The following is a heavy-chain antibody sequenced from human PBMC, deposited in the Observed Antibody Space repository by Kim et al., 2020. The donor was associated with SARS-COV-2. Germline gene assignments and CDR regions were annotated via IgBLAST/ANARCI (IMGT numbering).Heavy chain of an antibody. Sequence: GGSLRLSCAASGFTFRSYGMHWVRQAPGKGLEWVAVISYDGSNKYYVDSVKGRFTISRDNSKNTLYLQINSLRAEDTAVYYCARMTINYYGSGSYDGYFDYWGQGTLVTVSS. V-gene: IGHV3-33*05. CDR1: GFTFRSYG. CDR3: ARMTINYYGSGSYDGYFDY. D-gene: IGHD3-10*01. CDR2: ISYDGSNK. J-gene: IGHJ4*02.